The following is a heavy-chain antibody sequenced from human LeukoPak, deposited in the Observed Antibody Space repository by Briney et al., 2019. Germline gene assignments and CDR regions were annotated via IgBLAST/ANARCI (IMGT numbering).Heavy chain of an antibody. CDR1: GFTFSSYA. CDR3: AKDPQYYDILTGPTGDAFDI. D-gene: IGHD3-9*01. J-gene: IGHJ3*02. CDR2: ISGSGGST. Sequence: GGSLRLSCAASGFTFSSYAMSWVRQAPGKGLEWVSAISGSGGSTYYADSVKGRFTISRGNSKNTLYLQMNSLRAEDTAVYYCAKDPQYYDILTGPTGDAFDIWGQGTMVTVSS. V-gene: IGHV3-23*01.